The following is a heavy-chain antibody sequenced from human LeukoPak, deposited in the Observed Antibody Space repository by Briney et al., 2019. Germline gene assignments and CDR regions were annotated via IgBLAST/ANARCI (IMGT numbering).Heavy chain of an antibody. D-gene: IGHD3-3*01. V-gene: IGHV4-59*08. CDR2: LYYSGST. CDR3: ARLLYDDFWSGPLMDV. CDR1: GGSISSYY. Sequence: SETLSLTCTVSGGSISSYYWSWIRRPPGKGLEWIGYLYYSGSTNYNPSLKSRVTISVDTSKNQFSLKLSSVTAADTAVYYCARLLYDDFWSGPLMDVWGKGTTVTVSS. J-gene: IGHJ6*03.